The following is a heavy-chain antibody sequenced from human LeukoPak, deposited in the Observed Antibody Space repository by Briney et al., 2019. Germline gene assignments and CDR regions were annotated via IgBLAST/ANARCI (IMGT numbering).Heavy chain of an antibody. CDR3: ARVAYGNNATPFDH. CDR1: GYTFTDYY. J-gene: IGHJ4*02. Sequence: ASVKVSCKASGYTFTDYYIHWVRQAPGQGPEWMGRINPNSGGTDSAQKFQGRVTMTRDTPITTAYMELSRLTSDDTAVYYCARVAYGNNATPFDHWGQGTLVIVSS. CDR2: INPNSGGT. V-gene: IGHV1-2*06. D-gene: IGHD4-11*01.